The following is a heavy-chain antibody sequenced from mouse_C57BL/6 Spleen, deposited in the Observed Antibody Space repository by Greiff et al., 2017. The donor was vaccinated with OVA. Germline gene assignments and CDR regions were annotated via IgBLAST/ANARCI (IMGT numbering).Heavy chain of an antibody. CDR3: ARTDGSNFDY. CDR1: GYTFTSYG. J-gene: IGHJ2*01. V-gene: IGHV1-81*01. Sequence: QVQLQQSGPELARPGASVKLSCKASGYTFTSYGISWVKQRTGQGLEWIGEIYPRSGNTYYNEKFKGKATLTADKSSSTAYMELRSLTSEDSAVYFCARTDGSNFDYWGQGTTLTVSS. CDR2: IYPRSGNT. D-gene: IGHD1-1*01.